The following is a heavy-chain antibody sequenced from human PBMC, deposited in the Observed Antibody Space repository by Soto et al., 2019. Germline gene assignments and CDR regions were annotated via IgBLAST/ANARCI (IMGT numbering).Heavy chain of an antibody. V-gene: IGHV3-23*01. CDR3: AKFRWSAAAGPLDY. J-gene: IGHJ4*02. CDR1: GFTFSSYA. D-gene: IGHD6-13*01. CDR2: ISGSGGST. Sequence: GGSLRLSCAASGFTFSSYAMSWVRQAPGKGLEWVSAISGSGGSTYYADSVKGRFTISRDNSKNTLYPQMNSLRAEDTAVYYCAKFRWSAAAGPLDYWGQGTLVTVSS.